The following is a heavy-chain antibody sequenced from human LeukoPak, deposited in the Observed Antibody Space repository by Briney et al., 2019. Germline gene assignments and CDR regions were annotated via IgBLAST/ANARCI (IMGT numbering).Heavy chain of an antibody. CDR2: IYYSGST. D-gene: IGHD3-22*01. J-gene: IGHJ3*02. V-gene: IGHV4-39*01. CDR3: ATYYYDSSGYYFLPPIDAFDI. CDR1: GGSISSSSYY. Sequence: SETLSLTCTVSGGSISSSSYYWGWIRQPPGKGLEWIGSIYYSGSTYYNPSLKSRVTISVDTSKNQFSLKLSSVTAADTAVYYCATYYYDSSGYYFLPPIDAFDIWGQGTMVTVSS.